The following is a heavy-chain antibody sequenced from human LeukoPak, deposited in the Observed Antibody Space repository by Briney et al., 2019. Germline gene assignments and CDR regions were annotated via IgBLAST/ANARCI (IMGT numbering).Heavy chain of an antibody. CDR3: ARDRYYDSSGYYGYYYYYYMDV. V-gene: IGHV1-2*06. J-gene: IGHJ6*03. CDR2: INPNSGGT. CDR1: GYTFTGYY. Sequence: ASVKVSCKASGYTFTGYYMHWVRQAPGQGLEWMGRINPNSGGTKYAQKFQGRVTMTRDTSISTAYMELSRLRSDDTAVYYCARDRYYDSSGYYGYYYYYYMDVWGKGTTVTVSS. D-gene: IGHD3-22*01.